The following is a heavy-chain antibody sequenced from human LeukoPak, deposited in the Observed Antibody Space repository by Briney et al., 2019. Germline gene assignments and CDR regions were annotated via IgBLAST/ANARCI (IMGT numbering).Heavy chain of an antibody. J-gene: IGHJ4*02. D-gene: IGHD6-13*01. CDR3: ARRVSSSWYRNDY. CDR1: GFTFDDYA. V-gene: IGHV3-9*01. Sequence: GGSLRLSCAASGFTFDDYAMHWVRQAPGKGLEWVSGISWSSGSIGYADSVKGRFTISRDNAKNSLYLQMNSLRAEDTAVYYCARRVSSSWYRNDYWGQGTLVTVSS. CDR2: ISWSSGSI.